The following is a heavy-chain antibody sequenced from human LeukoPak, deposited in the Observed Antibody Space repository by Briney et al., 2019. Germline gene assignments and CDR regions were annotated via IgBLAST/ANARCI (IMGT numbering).Heavy chain of an antibody. D-gene: IGHD2-15*01. V-gene: IGHV4-59*12. CDR1: GGSMSINY. CDR3: ARKPKDCSGGNCYWYYFDY. J-gene: IGHJ4*02. Sequence: SETLSLTCTVSGGSMSINYWTWIRRPPGKGLDWIGYIYYSGSTNYNPSLKSRVTISIDTSKNQFSLKLSSVTAADTAVYYCARKPKDCSGGNCYWYYFDYWGQGTLITVSS. CDR2: IYYSGST.